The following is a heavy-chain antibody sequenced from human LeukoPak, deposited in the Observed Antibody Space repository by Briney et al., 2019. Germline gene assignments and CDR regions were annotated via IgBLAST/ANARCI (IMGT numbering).Heavy chain of an antibody. CDR2: ISSSRNTI. CDR3: ARDLISGSYYVRGSQFDYMDV. Sequence: GGSLRLSCAASGFTFSSYEMNWVRQAPGKGLEWVSYISSSRNTIYYADSVKGRFTISRDNAKNSLYLQMNSLRAEDTAVYYCARDLISGSYYVRGSQFDYMDVWGKGTTVTVSS. V-gene: IGHV3-48*03. J-gene: IGHJ6*03. CDR1: GFTFSSYE. D-gene: IGHD1-26*01.